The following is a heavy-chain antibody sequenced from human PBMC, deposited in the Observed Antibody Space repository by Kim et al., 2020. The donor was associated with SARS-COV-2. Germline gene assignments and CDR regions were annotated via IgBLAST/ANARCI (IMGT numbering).Heavy chain of an antibody. J-gene: IGHJ6*02. Sequence: SETLSLTCTVSGGSISSSSYYWGWIRQPPGKGLEWIGSIYYSGSTCYNPSLKSRVTISVDTSKNQFSLKLSSVTAADTAVYYCARQTGGSPHYYYYGMDVWGQGTTVTVSS. CDR2: IYYSGST. D-gene: IGHD2-15*01. V-gene: IGHV4-39*01. CDR1: GGSISSSSYY. CDR3: ARQTGGSPHYYYYGMDV.